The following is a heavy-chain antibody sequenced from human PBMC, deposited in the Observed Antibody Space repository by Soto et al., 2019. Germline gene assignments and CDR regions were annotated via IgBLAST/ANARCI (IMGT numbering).Heavy chain of an antibody. CDR1: GYGLRDLS. D-gene: IGHD2-2*01. J-gene: IGHJ4*02. CDR3: ATLPRTIERTPAAIWSFDS. Sequence: GASVKVSCKVSGYGLRDLSIHWVRQAPGKGLEWMGGLDAEDGETIYAQKLQGRGTMTEDTSTDTAYMELSSLTSEDTAMYYCATLPRTIERTPAAIWSFDSWGQGTLVTV. V-gene: IGHV1-24*01. CDR2: LDAEDGET.